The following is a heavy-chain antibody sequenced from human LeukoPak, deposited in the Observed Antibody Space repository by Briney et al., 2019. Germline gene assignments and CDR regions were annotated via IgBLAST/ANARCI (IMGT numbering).Heavy chain of an antibody. Sequence: SETLSLTCTVSGGSISSSSYYWGWIRQPPGKGLEWIGYIYYSGSTNYNPSLKSRVTISVDTSKNQFSLKLSSVTAADTAVYYCARDSLHYYSYYMDVWGKGTTVTVSS. V-gene: IGHV4-61*05. CDR3: ARDSLHYYSYYMDV. CDR1: GGSISSSSYY. J-gene: IGHJ6*03. CDR2: IYYSGST.